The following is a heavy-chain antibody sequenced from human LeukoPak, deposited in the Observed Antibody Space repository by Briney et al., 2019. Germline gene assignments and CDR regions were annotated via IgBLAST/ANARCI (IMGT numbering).Heavy chain of an antibody. V-gene: IGHV4-59*08. CDR3: SGGYYSDSGGPYGGDY. D-gene: IGHD3-22*01. CDR1: GGSISSYY. CDR2: IYYSGST. Sequence: SETLSLTCTVSGGSISSYYWSWIRQPPGKGLEWIGYIYYSGSTNYNPSLKSRVTISVDTSKNQFSLKLNSVTAADTAVYYCSGGYYSDSGGPYGGDYWGQGTLVTVSS. J-gene: IGHJ4*02.